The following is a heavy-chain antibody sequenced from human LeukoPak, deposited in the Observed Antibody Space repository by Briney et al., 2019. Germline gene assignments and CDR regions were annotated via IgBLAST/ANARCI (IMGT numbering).Heavy chain of an antibody. CDR3: ARDRDDYGDYQGY. V-gene: IGHV3-66*01. CDR1: GFTVSSNY. J-gene: IGHJ4*02. D-gene: IGHD4-17*01. Sequence: GGSLRLSCAASGFTVSSNYMSWVRQAPGKELEWVSVIYSGGSTYYADSVKGRFTISRDNSKNTLYLQMNSLRAEDTAVYYCARDRDDYGDYQGYWGQGTLVTVSS. CDR2: IYSGGST.